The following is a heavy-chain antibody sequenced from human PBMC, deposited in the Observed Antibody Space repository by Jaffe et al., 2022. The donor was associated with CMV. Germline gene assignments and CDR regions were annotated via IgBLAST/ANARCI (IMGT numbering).Heavy chain of an antibody. CDR1: GYAFTNYK. V-gene: IGHV1-46*04. J-gene: IGHJ4*02. CDR2: INPSDGGT. Sequence: QVLLVQSGAEVKKPGASVKVSCKASGYAFTNYKIHWVRQAPGQGLEWMALINPSDGGTIYAQKVQGRVTVTKDTSTSTVSMELGSLTSEDTAVFYCARGEPTVVGLTEGRFDYWGQGSLVTVSS. CDR3: ARGEPTVVGLTEGRFDY. D-gene: IGHD3-22*01.